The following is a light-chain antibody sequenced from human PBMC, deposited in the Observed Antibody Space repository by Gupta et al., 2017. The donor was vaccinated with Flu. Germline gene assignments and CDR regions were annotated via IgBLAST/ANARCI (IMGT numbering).Light chain of an antibody. V-gene: IGKV3-20*01. CDR2: GAS. CDR3: QQYRS. Sequence: EIVLTQSPGTLSLSPGEGATLSCRASQSLSSRSLAWYQQKPGQAPRLLMYGASSRATGVQDRFSGSGSGTDFTLTISRMEPEDFVVYYCQQYRSFGQGTKLEIK. CDR1: QSLSSRS. J-gene: IGKJ2*03.